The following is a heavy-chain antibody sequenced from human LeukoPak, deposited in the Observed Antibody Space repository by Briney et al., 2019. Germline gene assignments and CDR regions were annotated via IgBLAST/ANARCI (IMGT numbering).Heavy chain of an antibody. J-gene: IGHJ6*02. D-gene: IGHD3-3*01. CDR2: MNSNSGNT. CDR3: ARGPPLLRFLEWFPYYYGMDV. CDR1: GYTFTSYD. V-gene: IGHV1-8*01. Sequence: ASVKVSCKASGYTFTSYDINGVRQATGQGLEWMGWMNSNSGNTGYAQKFQGRVTMTRNTSISTAYMELSSLRSEDTAVYYCARGPPLLRFLEWFPYYYGMDVWGQGTTVTVSS.